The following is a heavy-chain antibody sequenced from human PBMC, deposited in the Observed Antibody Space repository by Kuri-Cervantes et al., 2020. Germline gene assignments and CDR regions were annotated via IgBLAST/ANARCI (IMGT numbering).Heavy chain of an antibody. J-gene: IGHJ6*02. V-gene: IGHV4-38-2*02. CDR3: AREMTQNWGSLYFQHYYYYGMDV. D-gene: IGHD7-27*01. CDR2: IYHSGST. Sequence: SETLSLTCAVSGYSISSGYYWGWIRQPPGKGLEWIGSIYHSGSTYYNPSLKSRVTISVDTSKNQFSLKLSSVTAADTAVYYCAREMTQNWGSLYFQHYYYYGMDVWGQGTTVTVSS. CDR1: GYSISSGYY.